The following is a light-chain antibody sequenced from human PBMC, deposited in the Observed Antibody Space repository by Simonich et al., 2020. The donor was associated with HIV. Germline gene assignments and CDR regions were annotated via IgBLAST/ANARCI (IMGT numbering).Light chain of an antibody. CDR2: KAS. CDR1: QSISSW. J-gene: IGKJ2*01. V-gene: IGKV1-5*03. Sequence: DIQMTQSPSTLSASVGDRVTITCRASQSISSWLAWYQQKPGKAPKLLIYKASSLESGVPSRFSGSGSGTDFTLTISSLQPEDVATYYCLQDYQTPYTFGQGTKLEIK. CDR3: LQDYQTPYT.